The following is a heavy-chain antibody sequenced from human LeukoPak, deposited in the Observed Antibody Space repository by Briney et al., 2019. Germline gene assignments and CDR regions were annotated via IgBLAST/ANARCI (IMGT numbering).Heavy chain of an antibody. J-gene: IGHJ4*02. D-gene: IGHD6-19*01. Sequence: SETLSLTCTVSGGSISSYYWSWIRQPPGKGLEWIGYIYYSGSTNYNPSLKSRVTISVDTSKNQFSLKLSSVTAADTAVYYCARDPEGLSSGFDYWGQGTLVTVSS. V-gene: IGHV4-59*01. CDR1: GGSISSYY. CDR3: ARDPEGLSSGFDY. CDR2: IYYSGST.